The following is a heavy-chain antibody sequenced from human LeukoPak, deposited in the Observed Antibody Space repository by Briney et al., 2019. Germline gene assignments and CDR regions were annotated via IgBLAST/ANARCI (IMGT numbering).Heavy chain of an antibody. D-gene: IGHD2-2*01. Sequence: ASVKVSCKASGYTFTSYGISWVRQAPGQGLEWMGWISAYNGNTNYAQKLQGRVTITTDDSTSTAYMQLSSLRSEDTAIYYCAITAMNFYYYYYMDVWGRGTTVTVSS. CDR1: GYTFTSYG. J-gene: IGHJ6*03. CDR3: AITAMNFYYYYYMDV. V-gene: IGHV1-18*01. CDR2: ISAYNGNT.